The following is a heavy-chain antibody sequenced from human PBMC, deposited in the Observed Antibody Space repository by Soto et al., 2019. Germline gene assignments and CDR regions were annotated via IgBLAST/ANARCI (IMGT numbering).Heavy chain of an antibody. V-gene: IGHV4-30-4*01. D-gene: IGHD3-10*01. J-gene: IGHJ1*01. CDR1: GGSISSGDYY. CDR2: IYYSGST. CDR3: AIGITMVRGVIIQYLQH. Sequence: QVQLQESGPGLVKPSQTLSLTCTVSGGSISSGDYYWSWIRQPPGKGLEWIGYIYYSGSTYYNPSLKSRVTISVDTSKNQFSLKLRSVTAADTAVYYCAIGITMVRGVIIQYLQHWGQGTLVTVSS.